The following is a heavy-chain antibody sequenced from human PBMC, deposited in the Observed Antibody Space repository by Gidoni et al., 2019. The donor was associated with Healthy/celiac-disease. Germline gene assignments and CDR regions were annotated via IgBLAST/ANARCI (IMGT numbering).Heavy chain of an antibody. CDR2: ISGSGGST. J-gene: IGHJ3*02. D-gene: IGHD3-22*01. V-gene: IGHV3-23*01. CDR3: AKGKDYYDSSGYYPDAFDI. Sequence: LEWVSAISGSGGSTYYADSVKGRFTISRDNSKNTLYLQMNSLRAEDTAVYYCAKGKDYYDSSGYYPDAFDIWGQGTMVTVSS.